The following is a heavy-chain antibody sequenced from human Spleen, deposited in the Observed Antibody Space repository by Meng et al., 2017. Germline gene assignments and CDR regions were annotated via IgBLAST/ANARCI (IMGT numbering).Heavy chain of an antibody. J-gene: IGHJ4*02. CDR3: AEAWNGVS. CDR1: GFTFSDYY. D-gene: IGHD1-1*01. V-gene: IGHV3-11*04. CDR2: ISSSGSSM. Sequence: GESLKISCAASGFTFSDYYMSWIRQTPGKGLEWVSFISSSGSSMYYADSVKGRFTISRDNARNTLYLQMNSLRAEDTAVYYCAEAWNGVSWGQGTLVTVSS.